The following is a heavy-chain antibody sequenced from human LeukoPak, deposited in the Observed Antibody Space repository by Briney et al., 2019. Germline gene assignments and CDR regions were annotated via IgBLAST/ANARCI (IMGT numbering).Heavy chain of an antibody. V-gene: IGHV4-34*01. J-gene: IGHJ4*02. CDR1: GGSFSGYY. CDR3: ARDPIPRSYYDILTGYVDY. CDR2: INHSGST. D-gene: IGHD3-9*01. Sequence: SETLSLTCAVYGGSFSGYYWSWIRQPPGKGLEWIGEINHSGSTNYNPSLKGRVTISVDTSKNQFSLKLSSVTAADTAVYYCARDPIPRSYYDILTGYVDYWGQGTLVTVSS.